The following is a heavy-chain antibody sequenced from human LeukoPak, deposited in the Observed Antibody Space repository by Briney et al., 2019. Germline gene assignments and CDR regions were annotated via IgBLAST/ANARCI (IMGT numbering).Heavy chain of an antibody. CDR2: IIHTGST. J-gene: IGHJ4*02. CDR1: GGFISSRGDY. CDR3: ERGLASGYPPIPFDY. D-gene: IGHD3-3*01. Sequence: IPSDTLSLTCTVSGGFISSRGDYWTWIRQPPGKGPERNGEIIHTGSTKYNSSLKRRVTLSVDRSKYEAALNVTPVTTADTATFCCERGLASGYPPIPFDYWGQGTLVTVSS. V-gene: IGHV4-39*06.